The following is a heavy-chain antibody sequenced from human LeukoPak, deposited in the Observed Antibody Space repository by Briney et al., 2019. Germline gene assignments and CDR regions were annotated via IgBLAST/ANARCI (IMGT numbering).Heavy chain of an antibody. V-gene: IGHV1-18*01. J-gene: IGHJ4*02. CDR3: ARDWPIVIADY. Sequence: GASVKVSCKTSGYPFTNHGVNWVRQAPGQGLEWMGWINANSGDTNYAQRFQGRLTMTTDTSTTTAYMELRSLSSDDTAVYYCARDWPIVIADYWGQGTLVTVSS. D-gene: IGHD2/OR15-2a*01. CDR2: INANSGDT. CDR1: GYPFTNHG.